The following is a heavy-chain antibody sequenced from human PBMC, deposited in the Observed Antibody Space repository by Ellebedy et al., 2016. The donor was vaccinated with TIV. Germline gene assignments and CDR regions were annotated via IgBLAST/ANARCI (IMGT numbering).Heavy chain of an antibody. CDR1: GGSISNYF. Sequence: GSLRLSXTVSGGSISNYFWTWIRQPAGKGLEWIGRIYSSGSTNYAPSLKSRVTMSVDTSKNQFSLELSSVTAADTAMYYCARAGLITATTIFDLWGRGTLVTVSS. CDR3: ARAGLITATTIFDL. J-gene: IGHJ2*01. D-gene: IGHD1-7*01. V-gene: IGHV4-4*07. CDR2: IYSSGST.